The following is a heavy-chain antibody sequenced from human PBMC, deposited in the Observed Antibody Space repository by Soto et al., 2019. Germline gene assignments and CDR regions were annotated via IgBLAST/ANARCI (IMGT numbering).Heavy chain of an antibody. CDR3: ARAKGIAASLLYYHSGMEV. V-gene: IGHV5-51*01. CDR2: IYPGDSDT. Sequence: GESLKISCKGSGYSFTSYWIGWVRQMPGKGLEWMGIIYPGDSDTRYSPSFQDQVTISADKSISTAYLQWSSLKASDTAMYYCARAKGIAASLLYYHSGMEVWVQWTTDTVYS. CDR1: GYSFTSYW. J-gene: IGHJ6*01. D-gene: IGHD6-13*01.